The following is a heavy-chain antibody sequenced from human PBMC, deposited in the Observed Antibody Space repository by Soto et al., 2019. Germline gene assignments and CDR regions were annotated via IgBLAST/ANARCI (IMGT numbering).Heavy chain of an antibody. D-gene: IGHD3-10*01. CDR2: TSTFNGEA. Sequence: ASVKVSSKASCYSFTSTGISWVRQAPGQGPEWVGWTSTFNGEAKYAQKLQGRVTMTTDTSTTTAYMELRSLTSDDTAVYYCARDLDGSGSYFTDYWGQGTLVTVSS. V-gene: IGHV1-18*01. CDR1: CYSFTSTG. J-gene: IGHJ4*02. CDR3: ARDLDGSGSYFTDY.